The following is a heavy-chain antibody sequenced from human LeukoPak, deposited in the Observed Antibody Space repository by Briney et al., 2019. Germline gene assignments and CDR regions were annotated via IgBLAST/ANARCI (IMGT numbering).Heavy chain of an antibody. CDR1: GFTFSNAW. Sequence: GGSLRLSCAASGFTFSNAWMSWVRQAPGKGLEWVGRIKSKTDGGTTDYTAPVKGRFTISRDDSKNTLYLQMNSLKTEDTAVYYCTTLSDSSGYYIGAFDIWGQGTMVTVFS. CDR2: IKSKTDGGTT. V-gene: IGHV3-15*01. J-gene: IGHJ3*02. D-gene: IGHD3-22*01. CDR3: TTLSDSSGYYIGAFDI.